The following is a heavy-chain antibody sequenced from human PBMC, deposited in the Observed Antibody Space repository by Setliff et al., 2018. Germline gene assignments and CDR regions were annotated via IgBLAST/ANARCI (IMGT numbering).Heavy chain of an antibody. V-gene: IGHV4-39*07. D-gene: IGHD6-13*01. Sequence: SETLSLTCSVSGGSISSGSYYWGWIRQSPGKGLEWIGSMYYSGSTYYNPSLKSRVTISVDTSKNQFSLKVSSVTAADTAVYYCARESRSTWYRRDFWGQGTLVTVSS. CDR2: MYYSGST. J-gene: IGHJ4*02. CDR3: ARESRSTWYRRDF. CDR1: GGSISSGSYY.